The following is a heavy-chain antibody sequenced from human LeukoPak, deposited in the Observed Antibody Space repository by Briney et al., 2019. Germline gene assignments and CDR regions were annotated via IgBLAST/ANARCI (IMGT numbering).Heavy chain of an antibody. CDR2: IYHSGNT. D-gene: IGHD5-12*01. CDR1: GDSISNGGSISNGGHY. V-gene: IGHV4-31*03. Sequence: SETLSLTCTVSGDSISNGGSISNGGHYWSWIRQFPGKGLEWIGYIYHSGNTYYNPSLESRVTISVDTSENRFSLKLNSVTAADTATYYCARDTRIEWLRFLDYWGQGILVTVSS. J-gene: IGHJ4*02. CDR3: ARDTRIEWLRFLDY.